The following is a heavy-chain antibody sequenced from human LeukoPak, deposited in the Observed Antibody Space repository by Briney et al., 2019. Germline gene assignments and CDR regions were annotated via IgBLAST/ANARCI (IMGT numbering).Heavy chain of an antibody. Sequence: PGGPLRLSCAASGFTFSSYAVSWVRQAPGKGLERVSSISGSGGSTYSADSVKGRFTISRDNSKNTLYLQMNSLRAEDTALYYCAKDRSCTNDICHGDFDYWGQGTRVTVSS. CDR2: ISGSGGST. V-gene: IGHV3-23*01. CDR3: AKDRSCTNDICHGDFDY. CDR1: GFTFSSYA. D-gene: IGHD2-8*01. J-gene: IGHJ4*01.